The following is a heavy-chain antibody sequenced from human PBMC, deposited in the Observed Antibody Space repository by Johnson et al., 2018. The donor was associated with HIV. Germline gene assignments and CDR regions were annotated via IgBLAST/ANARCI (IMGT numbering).Heavy chain of an antibody. CDR1: GFTFGSYA. V-gene: IGHV3-48*01. CDR2: ISGSTDTI. CDR3: AREMAATNAWALDI. Sequence: VQLVESGGGVVQPGRSLRLSCAASGFTFGSYAMHWVRQAPGKGLEWVSYISGSTDTIYYADSVKGRFTISRDNAKNSLYLQMNSLRAEDTAVYYCAREMAATNAWALDIWGQGTMVTVSS. J-gene: IGHJ3*02. D-gene: IGHD5-24*01.